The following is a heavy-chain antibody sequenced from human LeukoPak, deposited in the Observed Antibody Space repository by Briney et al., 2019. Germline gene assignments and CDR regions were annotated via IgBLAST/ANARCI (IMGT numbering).Heavy chain of an antibody. V-gene: IGHV1-3*01. J-gene: IGHJ5*02. D-gene: IGHD6-13*01. Sequence: ASVKVSCKASGYTFTSYAMHWVRQAPGQRLEWMGWINAGNGNTKYSQKFQGRVTITRDTSASTAYMELSSLRSEDTAVYYCARGRAAAGNGWFDPRGQGTLVTVSS. CDR3: ARGRAAAGNGWFDP. CDR1: GYTFTSYA. CDR2: INAGNGNT.